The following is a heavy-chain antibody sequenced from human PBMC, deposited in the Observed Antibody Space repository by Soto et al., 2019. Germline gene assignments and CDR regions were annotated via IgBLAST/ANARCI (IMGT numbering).Heavy chain of an antibody. CDR2: ISYDGNNK. V-gene: IGHV3-30-3*01. CDR3: ARSQDRANYYYYYTMDV. Sequence: GGSLRLSCAASSFTLSNYAMHWVRQGPGKGLEWVAVISYDGNNKYYADSVKGRFTISRDGSKNTLYLQMNSLRGEDTAVYYCARSQDRANYYYYYTMDVWGQGTTVTVSS. CDR1: SFTLSNYA. J-gene: IGHJ6*02.